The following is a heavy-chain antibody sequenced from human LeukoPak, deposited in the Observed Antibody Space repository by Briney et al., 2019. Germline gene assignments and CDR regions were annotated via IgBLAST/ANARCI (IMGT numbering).Heavy chain of an antibody. J-gene: IGHJ3*02. CDR3: ARSKSATMLDVFDI. V-gene: IGHV4-59*01. D-gene: IGHD2-8*01. Sequence: SETLSLTCTVSGGSISSYYRSWIRQPPEKGLEWIAYIYYTGSTNYNPSLKSRVTISVDTSKNQFPLRVSSVTAADTAVYYCARSKSATMLDVFDIWGQGTMVTVSS. CDR1: GGSISSYY. CDR2: IYYTGST.